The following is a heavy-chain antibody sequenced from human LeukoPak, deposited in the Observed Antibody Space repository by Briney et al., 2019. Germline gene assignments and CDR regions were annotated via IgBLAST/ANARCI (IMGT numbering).Heavy chain of an antibody. J-gene: IGHJ4*02. D-gene: IGHD3-22*01. V-gene: IGHV3-30-3*01. CDR1: GFTFISYA. CDR3: ARGYYDSSGSLVDY. Sequence: GSLRLSCAASGFTFISYAMHWVRQAPGKGLEWVAVISYDGINKYYADSVKGRFTISRDNSKNTLYLQMNSLRAEDTAVYYCARGYYDSSGSLVDYWGQGTLVTVSS. CDR2: ISYDGINK.